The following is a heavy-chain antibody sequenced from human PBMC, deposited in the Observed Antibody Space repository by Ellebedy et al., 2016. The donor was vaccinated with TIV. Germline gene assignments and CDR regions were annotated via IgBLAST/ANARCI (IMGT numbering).Heavy chain of an antibody. D-gene: IGHD6-19*01. CDR2: ISSSSSYI. Sequence: GESLKISXAASGFTFSSYSMNWVRQAPGKGLEWVSSISSSSSYIYYADSVKGRFTISRDNAKNSLYLQMNSLRAEDTAVYYCASPPPRGSGWTHGFDYWGQGTLVTVSS. CDR3: ASPPPRGSGWTHGFDY. V-gene: IGHV3-21*01. CDR1: GFTFSSYS. J-gene: IGHJ4*02.